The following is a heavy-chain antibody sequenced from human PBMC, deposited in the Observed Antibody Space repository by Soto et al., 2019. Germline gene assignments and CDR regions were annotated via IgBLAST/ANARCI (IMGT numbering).Heavy chain of an antibody. J-gene: IGHJ6*02. V-gene: IGHV5-10-1*01. CDR3: ASVYDSSGPSYYYGMDV. CDR2: IDPSDSYT. CDR1: GYSFTSYW. D-gene: IGHD3-22*01. Sequence: GESLKISCKGSGYSFTSYWISWVRQMPGKGLEWMGRIDPSDSYTNYSPSFQGHVTISADKSISTAYLQWSSLKAPDTAMYYCASVYDSSGPSYYYGMDVWGQGTTVTVS.